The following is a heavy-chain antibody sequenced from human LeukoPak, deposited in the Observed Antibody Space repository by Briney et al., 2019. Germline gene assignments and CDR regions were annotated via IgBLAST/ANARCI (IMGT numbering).Heavy chain of an antibody. J-gene: IGHJ4*02. CDR2: IWYDGSNK. CDR3: ARGLRYFDWLQNYYFDY. CDR1: GFTFSSYG. Sequence: GRSLRLSCAASGFTFSSYGMHWVRQAPGKGLERVAVIWYDGSNKYYADSVKGRFTISRDNSKNTLYLQMNSLRAEDTAVYYCARGLRYFDWLQNYYFDYWGQGTLVTVSS. D-gene: IGHD3-9*01. V-gene: IGHV3-33*01.